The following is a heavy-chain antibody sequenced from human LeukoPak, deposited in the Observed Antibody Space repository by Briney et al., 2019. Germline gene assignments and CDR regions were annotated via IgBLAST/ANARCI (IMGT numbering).Heavy chain of an antibody. CDR1: GFTFSRYW. Sequence: SGGSLRLSCAASGFTFSRYWMTWVRQSPGKGLEWVANIKQGGSEKYHLDSVKGRFTISRDNAKNSMYLQMNSLRAEDSAVYYCSPRAVTNNWFDPWGQGTLVTVSS. CDR2: IKQGGSEK. V-gene: IGHV3-7*01. D-gene: IGHD4-17*01. J-gene: IGHJ5*02. CDR3: SPRAVTNNWFDP.